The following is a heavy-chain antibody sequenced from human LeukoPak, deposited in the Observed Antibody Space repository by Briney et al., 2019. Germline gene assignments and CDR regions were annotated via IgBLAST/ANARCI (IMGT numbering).Heavy chain of an antibody. CDR3: ARAVKYFDY. Sequence: GRSLRLSCAASGFTFDDYAMHWVRQAPGKGLEWVSGISWNSGSIGYADSAKGRFTISRDNAKNSLYLQMNSLRAEDTAVYYCARAVKYFDYWGQGTLVTVSS. V-gene: IGHV3-9*01. CDR2: ISWNSGSI. CDR1: GFTFDDYA. J-gene: IGHJ4*02.